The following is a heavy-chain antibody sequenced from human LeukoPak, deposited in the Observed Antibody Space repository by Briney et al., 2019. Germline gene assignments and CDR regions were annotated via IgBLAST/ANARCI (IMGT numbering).Heavy chain of an antibody. CDR2: INHSGST. CDR1: GGSFSGYY. V-gene: IGHV4-34*01. J-gene: IGHJ4*02. Sequence: SETLSLTCAAYGGSFSGYYWSWIRQPPGKGLEWIGEINHSGSTNYNPSLKSRVTISVDTSKNQFSLKLSSVTAADTAVYYCARGIRSRDGYNGNDYWGQGTLVTVSS. CDR3: ARGIRSRDGYNGNDY. D-gene: IGHD5-24*01.